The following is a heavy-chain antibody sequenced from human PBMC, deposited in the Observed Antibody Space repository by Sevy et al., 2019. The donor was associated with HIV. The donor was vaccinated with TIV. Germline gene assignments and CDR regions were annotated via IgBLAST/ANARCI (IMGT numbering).Heavy chain of an antibody. CDR3: ARHAREAWCGSGVYYNVTDGFDP. V-gene: IGHV3-49*04. CDR2: IITKNHGGTP. Sequence: GGSLRLSCTGSGFNIADYYMTWVRQAPGKGLDWVGFIITKNHGGTPEYGASVKGRFTISRVDSKNTIYLQMHSLKTEDKGIYYCARHAREAWCGSGVYYNVTDGFDPWGQGTLVTVSS. CDR1: GFNIADYY. J-gene: IGHJ5*02. D-gene: IGHD3-10*01.